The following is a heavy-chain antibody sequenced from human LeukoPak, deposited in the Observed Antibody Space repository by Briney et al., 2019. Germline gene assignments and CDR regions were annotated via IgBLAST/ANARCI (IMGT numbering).Heavy chain of an antibody. D-gene: IGHD4-23*01. CDR3: ARPSLSDYGGPFDP. V-gene: IGHV3-30-3*01. CDR1: GFTFSSYA. Sequence: AGGSLRLSCAASGFTFSSYAMHWVRQAPGKGLEWVAVISYDGSNKYYADSVKGRFTISRDNSKNTLYLQMNSLRAEDTAVYYCARPSLSDYGGPFDPWGQGTLVTVSP. J-gene: IGHJ5*02. CDR2: ISYDGSNK.